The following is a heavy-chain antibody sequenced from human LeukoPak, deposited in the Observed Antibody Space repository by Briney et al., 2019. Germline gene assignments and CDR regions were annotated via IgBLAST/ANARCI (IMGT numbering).Heavy chain of an antibody. CDR2: INPSGGST. V-gene: IGHV1-46*01. D-gene: IGHD6-19*01. Sequence: ASVKVSCKASGYTFTSYYMHWVRQAPGQGLEWMGIINPSGGSTSYAQKFQGRVTMTRDTSTSTVYMDLSSLTYEDTAVYYCARDRESSGFFSYYYGMDAWGQGTTVTVSS. J-gene: IGHJ6*02. CDR3: ARDRESSGFFSYYYGMDA. CDR1: GYTFTSYY.